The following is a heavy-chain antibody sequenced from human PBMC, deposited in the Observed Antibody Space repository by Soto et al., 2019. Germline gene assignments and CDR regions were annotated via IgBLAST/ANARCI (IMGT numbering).Heavy chain of an antibody. CDR3: ARVSSSWYKDYFDY. D-gene: IGHD6-13*01. CDR2: IIPIFGTT. J-gene: IGHJ4*02. Sequence: ASVKVSCKASGGTFSNYAISWVRQAPGQGLEWMGGIIPIFGTTNYAQRFQGRVTITADESTSTAYMELSSLRSEDTAVYYFARVSSSWYKDYFDYWGQGPLVTVSS. V-gene: IGHV1-69*13. CDR1: GGTFSNYA.